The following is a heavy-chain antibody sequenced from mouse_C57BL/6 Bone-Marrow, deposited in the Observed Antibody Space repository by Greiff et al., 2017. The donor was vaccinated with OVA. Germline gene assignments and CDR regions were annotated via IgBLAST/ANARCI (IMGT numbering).Heavy chain of an antibody. CDR3: ARMRKKGSSYYYAMDY. J-gene: IGHJ4*01. V-gene: IGHV1-64*01. Sequence: VQLQQPGAELVKPGASVKLSCKASGYPFTSYWMHWVKQRPGQGLEWIGMIHPNSGSTNYNEKFKSKATLTVDKSSSTAYMQLSSLTSEDSAVYYGARMRKKGSSYYYAMDYWGQGTSVTVSS. CDR1: GYPFTSYW. D-gene: IGHD1-1*01. CDR2: IHPNSGST.